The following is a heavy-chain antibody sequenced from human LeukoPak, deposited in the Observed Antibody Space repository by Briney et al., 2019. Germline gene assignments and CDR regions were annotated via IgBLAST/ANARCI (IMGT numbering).Heavy chain of an antibody. CDR3: ARDLLSDYYYDSSDQPFDY. J-gene: IGHJ4*02. CDR1: GYTFTSYY. D-gene: IGHD3-22*01. V-gene: IGHV1-46*01. Sequence: ASVKVSCKASGYTFTSYYMHWVRQAPGQGLEWMGIINPSGGSTSYAQKFQGRVTMTRDTSTSTVYMELSSLRSEDTAVYYCARDLLSDYYYDSSDQPFDYWGQGTLVTVSS. CDR2: INPSGGST.